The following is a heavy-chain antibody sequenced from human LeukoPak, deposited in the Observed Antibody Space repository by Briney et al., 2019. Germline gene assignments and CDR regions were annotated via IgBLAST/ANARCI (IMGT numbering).Heavy chain of an antibody. D-gene: IGHD6-13*01. CDR2: ISGSGGST. CDR1: GFTFSSYG. Sequence: GGSLRLSCAASGFTFSSYGMSWVRQAPGKGLEWVSAISGSGGSTYYADSVKGRFTISRDNSKNTLYLQMNSLRAEDTAVYYFAKGVEGSSSWFEKYYFDYWGQGTLVTVSS. CDR3: AKGVEGSSSWFEKYYFDY. V-gene: IGHV3-23*01. J-gene: IGHJ4*02.